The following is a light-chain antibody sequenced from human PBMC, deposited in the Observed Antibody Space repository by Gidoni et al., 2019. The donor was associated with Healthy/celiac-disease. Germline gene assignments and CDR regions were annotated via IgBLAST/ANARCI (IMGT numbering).Light chain of an antibody. Sequence: AIRITQSPSSLSAYTGDRVTITCRASQGISSYLAWYQQKPGKAPKLLIYAASTLQSGVPSRFSGSGSGTDFTLTISCLQSEDFATYYCQQYYSYPRTFGQXTKVEIK. CDR1: QGISSY. CDR2: AAS. J-gene: IGKJ1*01. CDR3: QQYYSYPRT. V-gene: IGKV1-8*01.